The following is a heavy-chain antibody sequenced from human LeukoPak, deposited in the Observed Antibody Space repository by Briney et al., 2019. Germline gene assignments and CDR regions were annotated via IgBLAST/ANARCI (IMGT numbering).Heavy chain of an antibody. J-gene: IGHJ4*02. D-gene: IGHD6-19*01. V-gene: IGHV3-23*01. CDR2: ISGSGDNT. Sequence: GGSLRLSCAASGFTFSSYAMSWVRQAPGKGLEWVSVISGSGDNTYYADSVKGRFTISRDNSKNTLFLQMNSLGAEDRAVYYCARDRSGSGSSDYWGQGTLVTVSS. CDR3: ARDRSGSGSSDY. CDR1: GFTFSSYA.